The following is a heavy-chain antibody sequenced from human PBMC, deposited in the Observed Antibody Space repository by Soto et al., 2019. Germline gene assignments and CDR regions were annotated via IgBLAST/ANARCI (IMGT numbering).Heavy chain of an antibody. V-gene: IGHV5-51*01. J-gene: IGHJ6*02. CDR1: GYSFTSYW. CDR2: IYAGDSNT. CDR3: ARQENRGYYYYGMDV. D-gene: IGHD7-27*01. Sequence: GESLKISCKGSGYSFTSYWIGWGRQMPGKGLEWMGIIYAGDSNTRYSPSFQGQVTISTDKSISTAYLQWSSLKASDTAMYYCARQENRGYYYYGMDVWGQGTTVTVSS.